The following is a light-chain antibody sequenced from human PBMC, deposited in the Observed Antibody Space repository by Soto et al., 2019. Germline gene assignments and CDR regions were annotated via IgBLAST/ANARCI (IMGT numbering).Light chain of an antibody. J-gene: IGKJ4*01. CDR2: AAS. CDR1: QSVNNYF. V-gene: IGKV3-20*01. Sequence: EIVLTQSPATLSLSPGERATLSCRASQSVNNYFLAWYQQKPGHAPRLLIYAASYRATGIADRVSGSGSGTDFTLTISRLEPEDFAVYYCQQYGSSPLTFGGGTKVEIK. CDR3: QQYGSSPLT.